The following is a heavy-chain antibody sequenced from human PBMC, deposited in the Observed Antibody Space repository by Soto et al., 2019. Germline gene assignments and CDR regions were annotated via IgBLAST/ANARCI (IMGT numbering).Heavy chain of an antibody. Sequence: PGGSLRLSCVVSGCTFNNYAMIWVRQAPGKGLEWVSGITTSGDRTFYADSVKGRFTISRDNSKNTLYLQMNSLRAEDTALYYCAKDLLRLAAAGKDQDYWGQGTLVTVSS. CDR2: ITTSGDRT. CDR1: GCTFNNYA. V-gene: IGHV3-23*01. CDR3: AKDLLRLAAAGKDQDY. J-gene: IGHJ4*02. D-gene: IGHD6-13*01.